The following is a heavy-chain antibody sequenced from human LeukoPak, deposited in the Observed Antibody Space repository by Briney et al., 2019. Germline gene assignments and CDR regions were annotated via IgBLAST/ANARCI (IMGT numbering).Heavy chain of an antibody. Sequence: PSETLSLTCTVSGGSISSGGYYWSWIRQHPGKGLEWIGYIYYSGSTYYNPSLKSRVTISVDTSKNQFSLKLSSVTAADTAVYYCARGFDYGFVHYYYYGMDVWGQGTTVTVSS. D-gene: IGHD4-17*01. CDR3: ARGFDYGFVHYYYYGMDV. V-gene: IGHV4-31*03. CDR2: IYYSGST. CDR1: GGSISSGGYY. J-gene: IGHJ6*02.